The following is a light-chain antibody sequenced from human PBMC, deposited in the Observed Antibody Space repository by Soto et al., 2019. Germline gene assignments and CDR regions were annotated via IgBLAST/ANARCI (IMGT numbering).Light chain of an antibody. Sequence: DIPMTQSPSSLSASVGDTVTFTCRASQDISHFLAWYQQRPGKPPKLLIYGAFILQSGVPSRFSGSGSGTEFTLTISGRQPEDVAAYYWQNDDKESPATFGQGTQVDI. V-gene: IGKV1-27*01. CDR3: QNDDKESPAT. J-gene: IGKJ1*01. CDR2: GAF. CDR1: QDISHF.